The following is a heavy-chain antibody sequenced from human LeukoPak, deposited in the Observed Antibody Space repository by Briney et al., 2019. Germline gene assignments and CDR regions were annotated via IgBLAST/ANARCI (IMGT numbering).Heavy chain of an antibody. CDR2: IYSGGST. V-gene: IGHV3-66*01. CDR3: ARALGYSLTFDY. CDR1: GFTFSSYS. D-gene: IGHD6-13*01. J-gene: IGHJ4*02. Sequence: PGGSLRLSCAASGFTFSSYSMNWVRQAPGKGLEWVSVIYSGGSTYYADSVKGRFTISRDNSKNTLYLQMNSLRAEDTAVYYCARALGYSLTFDYWGQGTLVTVSS.